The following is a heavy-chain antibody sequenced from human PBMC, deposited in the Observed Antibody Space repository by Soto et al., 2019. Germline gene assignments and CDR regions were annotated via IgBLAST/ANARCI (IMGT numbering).Heavy chain of an antibody. J-gene: IGHJ4*02. CDR2: VYYTGNT. V-gene: IGHV4-59*08. CDR3: ARGSYYYDSSGYYHY. Sequence: PSETLSLTCTVSGGSIITSSWNWIRQAPGKGLEWIGCVYYTGNTNYNPSLKSRVTMSLDTSKNQFSLKLSSVTAADTAVYYCARGSYYYDSSGYYHYWGQGTLVTVSS. CDR1: GGSIITSS. D-gene: IGHD3-22*01.